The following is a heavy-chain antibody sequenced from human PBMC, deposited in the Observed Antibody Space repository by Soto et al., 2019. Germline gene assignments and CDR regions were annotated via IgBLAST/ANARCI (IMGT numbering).Heavy chain of an antibody. V-gene: IGHV1-69*13. J-gene: IGHJ6*02. CDR2: IIPIFGTA. CDR3: ARRAEARAPNNYYYGMDV. D-gene: IGHD6-19*01. Sequence: ASVKVSCKASGGTFSSYAISWVRQAPGQGLEWMGGIIPIFGTANYAQKFQGRVTITADESTSTAYMELSSLRSEDTAVYYCARRAEARAPNNYYYGMDVWGQGTTVTVSS. CDR1: GGTFSSYA.